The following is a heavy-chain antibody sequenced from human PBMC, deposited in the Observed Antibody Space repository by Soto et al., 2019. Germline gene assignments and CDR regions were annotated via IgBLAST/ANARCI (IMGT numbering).Heavy chain of an antibody. Sequence: ASVKVSCKDSGGTFSSYAISWVRQAPGQGLEWMGGIIPIFGTANYAQKFQGRVTITADESTSTAYMELSSLRSEDTAVYYCARERSSGWYVDYWGQGTLVTVS. CDR3: ARERSSGWYVDY. V-gene: IGHV1-69*13. CDR2: IIPIFGTA. D-gene: IGHD6-19*01. CDR1: GGTFSSYA. J-gene: IGHJ4*02.